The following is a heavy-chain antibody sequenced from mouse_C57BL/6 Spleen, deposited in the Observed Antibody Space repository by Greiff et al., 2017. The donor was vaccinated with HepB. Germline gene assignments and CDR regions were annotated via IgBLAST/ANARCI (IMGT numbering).Heavy chain of an antibody. J-gene: IGHJ1*03. CDR1: GYTFTGYW. Sequence: VKLQESGAELMKPGASVKLSCKATGYTFTGYWIEGVKQRPGHGLEWIGEILPGSGSTNYNGKFKGKATFTADTSSNTAYMQLSSLTTEYSAIYYCAKYGYDNPWYFDVWGTGTTVTVSS. CDR2: ILPGSGST. V-gene: IGHV1-9*01. D-gene: IGHD2-2*01. CDR3: AKYGYDNPWYFDV.